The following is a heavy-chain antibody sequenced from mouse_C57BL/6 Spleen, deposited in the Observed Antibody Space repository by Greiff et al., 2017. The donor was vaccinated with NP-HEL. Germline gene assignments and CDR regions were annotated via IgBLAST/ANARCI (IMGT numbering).Heavy chain of an antibody. Sequence: QVQLKESGPELVKPGASVKLSCKASGYTFTSYDINWVKQRPGQGLEWIGWIYPRDGSTKYNEKFKGKATLTVDTSSSTAYMELHSLTSEDSAVYFCARFRNPHYYGSSYYAMDYWGQGTSVTVSS. CDR1: GYTFTSYD. J-gene: IGHJ4*01. CDR2: IYPRDGST. CDR3: ARFRNPHYYGSSYYAMDY. V-gene: IGHV1-85*01. D-gene: IGHD1-1*01.